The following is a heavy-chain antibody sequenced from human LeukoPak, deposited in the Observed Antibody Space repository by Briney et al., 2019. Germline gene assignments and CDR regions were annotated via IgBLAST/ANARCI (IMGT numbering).Heavy chain of an antibody. Sequence: GGSLRLSCAASGFTFSSYGMHWVRQAPGKGLEWVAVISYDGSNKYYADSVKGRFTISRDNSKNTLYLQMNSLRAEDTAVYYCARLEASGYSYGYDYWGQGTLVTVSS. D-gene: IGHD5-18*01. J-gene: IGHJ4*02. CDR2: ISYDGSNK. CDR1: GFTFSSYG. CDR3: ARLEASGYSYGYDY. V-gene: IGHV3-30*03.